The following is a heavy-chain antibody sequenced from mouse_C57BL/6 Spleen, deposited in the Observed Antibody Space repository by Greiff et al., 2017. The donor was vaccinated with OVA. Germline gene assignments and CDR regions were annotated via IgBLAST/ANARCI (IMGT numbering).Heavy chain of an antibody. CDR2: IYPGSGST. CDR3: ASKDGNYGGADAMDY. Sequence: VQLQQPGAELVKPGASVKMSCKASGYTFTSYWITWVKQRPGQGLEWIGDIYPGSGSTNYNEKFKSKATLTVDTSSSTAYMQLSSLTSEDSAVDDCASKDGNYGGADAMDYWGQGTSVTVSS. V-gene: IGHV1-55*01. CDR1: GYTFTSYW. J-gene: IGHJ4*01. D-gene: IGHD2-1*01.